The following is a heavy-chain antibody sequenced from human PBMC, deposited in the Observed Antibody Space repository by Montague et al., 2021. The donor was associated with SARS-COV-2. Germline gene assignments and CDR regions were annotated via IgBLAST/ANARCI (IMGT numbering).Heavy chain of an antibody. CDR3: ARDSSSGSDWYYYYGMDV. Sequence: SLRLSCAASGFTFSSYGMHWVRQAPGKGLEWVAIIWYDGSKNYYADSVKGRFTISRDNSKSTLYLQMNTLRAEDTAVYYCARDSSSGSDWYYYYGMDVWGQGTTVTVSS. V-gene: IGHV3-33*01. CDR2: IWYDGSKN. CDR1: GFTFSSYG. J-gene: IGHJ6*02. D-gene: IGHD6-13*01.